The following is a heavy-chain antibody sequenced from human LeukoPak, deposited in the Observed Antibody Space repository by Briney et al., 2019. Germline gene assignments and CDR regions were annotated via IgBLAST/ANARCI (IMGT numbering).Heavy chain of an antibody. CDR2: INPNSGGT. J-gene: IGHJ6*03. Sequence: ASVKVSCKASGYTFTGYYMHWVRQAPGQGLEWMGWINPNSGGTNYAQKFQGRVTMTRDTSISTAYMELSRLRSDDTAVYYCARGAVLRYFDWLNNYYYHYMDVWGKGTTVTISS. CDR3: ARGAVLRYFDWLNNYYYHYMDV. V-gene: IGHV1-2*02. D-gene: IGHD3-9*01. CDR1: GYTFTGYY.